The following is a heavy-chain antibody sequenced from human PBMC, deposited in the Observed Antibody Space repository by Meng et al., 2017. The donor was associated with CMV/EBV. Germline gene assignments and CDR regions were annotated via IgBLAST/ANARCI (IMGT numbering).Heavy chain of an antibody. V-gene: IGHV4-59*01. CDR3: ARDGGIAARYYFDY. CDR2: IYYSGST. Sequence: GSLRLSCTVSGGSISSYYWCWIRQPPGKGLEWIGYIYYSGSTNYNPSLKSRVTISVDTSKNQFSLKLSSVTAADTAVYYCARDGGIAARYYFDYWGQGTLVTVSS. D-gene: IGHD6-6*01. CDR1: GGSISSYY. J-gene: IGHJ4*02.